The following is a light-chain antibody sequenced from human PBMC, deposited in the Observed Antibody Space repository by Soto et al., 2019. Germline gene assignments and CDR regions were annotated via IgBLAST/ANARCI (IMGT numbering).Light chain of an antibody. CDR1: QSVSSN. CDR3: QHYNNWPWT. J-gene: IGKJ1*01. Sequence: EIVMTQSPATLSVSPGERATLSCRASQSVSSNLAWYQQKPVQAPRLLIYGASTRATGIPARLSVSGSGTEFTLTISSLQSEDFAVYYCQHYNNWPWTFGQGTKVAIK. V-gene: IGKV3-15*01. CDR2: GAS.